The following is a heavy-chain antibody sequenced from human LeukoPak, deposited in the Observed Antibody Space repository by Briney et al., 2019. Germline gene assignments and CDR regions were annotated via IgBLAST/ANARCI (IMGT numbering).Heavy chain of an antibody. CDR1: GYSFSSFW. CDR3: ARPTCSGGSCSPSWFDP. V-gene: IGHV5-51*01. Sequence: GESLKISCKASGYSFSSFWIGWVRQMPRKGLEWMGIIYPGDSDTRYSPSFQGQVTISADRSNSTAYLQWSSLTASDTAMYYCARPTCSGGSCSPSWFDPWGQGTLVTVSS. CDR2: IYPGDSDT. D-gene: IGHD2-15*01. J-gene: IGHJ5*02.